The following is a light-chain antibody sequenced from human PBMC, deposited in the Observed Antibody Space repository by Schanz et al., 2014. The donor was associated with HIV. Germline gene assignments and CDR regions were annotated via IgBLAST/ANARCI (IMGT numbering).Light chain of an antibody. CDR1: QTVSNN. Sequence: EIVMTQSPGTLSVSPGERATLSCRASQTVSNNLAWYQQKPGQAPRLLMYGASSRATGIPDRFSGSGSGADFTLTISRLEPEDFAVYYCQQYGSSPPWTFGQGTKVEI. CDR2: GAS. CDR3: QQYGSSPPWT. V-gene: IGKV3-20*01. J-gene: IGKJ1*01.